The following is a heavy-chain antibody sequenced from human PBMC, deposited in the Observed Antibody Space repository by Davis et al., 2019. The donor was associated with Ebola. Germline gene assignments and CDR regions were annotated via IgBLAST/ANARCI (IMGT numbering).Heavy chain of an antibody. CDR2: ISGSGGDP. D-gene: IGHD3-10*02. CDR3: ARGRLYSPQGRTSYSGMDV. CDR1: GFTFSTYA. J-gene: IGHJ6*04. V-gene: IGHV3-23*01. Sequence: GESLKISCAGSGFTFSTYAMTWVRQAPGKGLEWVSRISGSGGDPHYADSVKGRFTVSRDNSNNKLYLQMSSLRPEDTAVYYCARGRLYSPQGRTSYSGMDVWGKGTTVTVSS.